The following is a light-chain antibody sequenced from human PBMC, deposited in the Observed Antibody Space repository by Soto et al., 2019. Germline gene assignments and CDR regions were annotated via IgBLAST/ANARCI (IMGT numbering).Light chain of an antibody. CDR1: QSVSNNY. CDR3: QQRNNWPS. CDR2: GAS. Sequence: EIGLRQSPGTLSLSPGERATLSFRASQSVSNNYLAWYQQKPGQAPSLLIYGASNRATGIPDRFSGSGSGTEFTLTINSQPSEDFAVYYCQQRNNWPSFGQGTRLEIK. J-gene: IGKJ5*01. V-gene: IGKV3D-20*02.